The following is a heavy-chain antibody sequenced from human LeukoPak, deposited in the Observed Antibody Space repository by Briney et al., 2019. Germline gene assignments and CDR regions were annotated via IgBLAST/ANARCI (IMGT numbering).Heavy chain of an antibody. D-gene: IGHD6-6*01. CDR2: IYHSWST. CDR1: GGSISSYY. J-gene: IGHJ4*02. V-gene: IGHV4-39*06. Sequence: SETLCLTCTVSGGSISSYYWGWVRQPPGKGLEWIGSIYHSWSTYYNPSLTSRVHISVDTSKNHFLLRVGSVTASQPARFYFSGGVARSSKFHFSYYFDYWGKGTLVTVSS. CDR3: SGGVARSSKFHFSYYFDY.